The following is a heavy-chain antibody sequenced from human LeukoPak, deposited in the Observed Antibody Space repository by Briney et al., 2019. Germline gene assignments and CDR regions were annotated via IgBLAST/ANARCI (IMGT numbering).Heavy chain of an antibody. CDR2: VYYSGIT. Sequence: PSETLSLTCTVSGGSMSSSFYYWDWIRQPPGKGLEWIGSVYYSGITHYNPSLKSRVTISVDTSKNQFSLKLSSVTAADTAVYYCARDGMATILYYFDYWGQGTLVTVSS. V-gene: IGHV4-39*07. J-gene: IGHJ4*02. CDR1: GGSMSSSFYY. CDR3: ARDGMATILYYFDY. D-gene: IGHD5-24*01.